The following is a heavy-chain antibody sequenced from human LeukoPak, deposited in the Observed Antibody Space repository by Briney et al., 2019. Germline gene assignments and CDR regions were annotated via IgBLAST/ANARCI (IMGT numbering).Heavy chain of an antibody. J-gene: IGHJ3*02. D-gene: IGHD2-15*01. Sequence: GGSLRLSCAASGLSFSSYGMHWVRQAPGKGLEWVAIIWYDGSNKYYADSVKGRFTISRDNSKNTLYLQTNSLRAEDTAVYYCARGGNLLRYAFDIWGQGTMVTVSS. CDR3: ARGGNLLRYAFDI. CDR1: GLSFSSYG. CDR2: IWYDGSNK. V-gene: IGHV3-33*01.